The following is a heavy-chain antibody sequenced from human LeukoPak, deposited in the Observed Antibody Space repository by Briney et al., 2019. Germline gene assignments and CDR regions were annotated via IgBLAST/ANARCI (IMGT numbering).Heavy chain of an antibody. J-gene: IGHJ4*02. CDR3: ARNFYCGGDCAISYFDY. V-gene: IGHV3-48*01. Sequence: GGSLRLSCAASGFSISDYSMNWVRQVPGKGLEWVSYISSSSNKVYYADSVKSRFTVSRDNAKNSLFLQMNSLRADDTAVYYCARNFYCGGDCAISYFDYWGQGTLVTVSS. CDR2: ISSSSNKV. D-gene: IGHD2-21*02. CDR1: GFSISDYS.